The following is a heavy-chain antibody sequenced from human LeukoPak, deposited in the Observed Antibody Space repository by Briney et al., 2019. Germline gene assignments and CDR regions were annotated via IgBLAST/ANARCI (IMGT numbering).Heavy chain of an antibody. CDR1: GCSISSYY. Sequence: SETLSLTCTASGCSISSYYWSWIRQPPGKGLEWIAYIYYSGSTNYNPSLKSRVTMSIDTSTSQFSLKLSSVTAADTAVYYCARGPRCLGYCSSTSPNGAFDIWGQGTMVTVSS. CDR2: IYYSGST. J-gene: IGHJ3*02. V-gene: IGHV4-59*01. D-gene: IGHD2-2*01. CDR3: ARGPRCLGYCSSTSPNGAFDI.